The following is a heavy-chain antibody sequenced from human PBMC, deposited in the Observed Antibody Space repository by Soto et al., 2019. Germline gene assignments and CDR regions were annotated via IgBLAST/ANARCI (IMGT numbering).Heavy chain of an antibody. J-gene: IGHJ4*02. CDR2: IYYSGST. V-gene: IGHV4-31*03. D-gene: IGHD2-21*02. Sequence: QVQLQESGPGLVKPSQTLSLTCTVSGGSISSGGYYWSWIRQHPGKGLEWIGYIYYSGSTYYNPSLKSRVTISVDTSKNQFSLKLSSVTAADTAVYYCARNSECGGDCYYVDYWGQGTLVTVSS. CDR1: GGSISSGGYY. CDR3: ARNSECGGDCYYVDY.